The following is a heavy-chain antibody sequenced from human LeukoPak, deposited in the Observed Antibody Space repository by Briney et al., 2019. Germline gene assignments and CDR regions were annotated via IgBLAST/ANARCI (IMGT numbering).Heavy chain of an antibody. V-gene: IGHV4-39*01. CDR3: ARRATVTKAFDY. CDR1: GGSISSSTYY. Sequence: PSETLSLTCTVSGGSISSSTYYWGWIRQPPGKGLEWIGSIYYSGTTYYNPSLKSRVTISVDTSKNQFSLKLSSLTAADTAVYYCARRATVTKAFDYWGQGTLVTVSS. J-gene: IGHJ4*02. D-gene: IGHD4-17*01. CDR2: IYYSGTT.